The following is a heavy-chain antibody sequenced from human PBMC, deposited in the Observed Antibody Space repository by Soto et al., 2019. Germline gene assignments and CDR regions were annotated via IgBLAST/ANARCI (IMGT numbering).Heavy chain of an antibody. V-gene: IGHV4-34*01. D-gene: IGHD3-3*01. J-gene: IGHJ6*02. Sequence: SETLSLTCAVYGGSFSGYYWSWIRQPPGKGLEWIGEINHSGSTNYNPSLKSRVTISVDTSKNQFSLKLSSVTAADTAVYYCASKVLRFFEWFPQSNYYYGMDVWGQGTTVTVSS. CDR1: GGSFSGYY. CDR3: ASKVLRFFEWFPQSNYYYGMDV. CDR2: INHSGST.